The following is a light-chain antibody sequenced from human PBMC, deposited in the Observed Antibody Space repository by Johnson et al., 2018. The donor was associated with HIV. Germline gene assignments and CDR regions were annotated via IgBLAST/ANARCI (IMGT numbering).Light chain of an antibody. Sequence: QSVLTQPPSVSAAPGQKVTISCSGSSSNIGNNYVSWYQQLPGTAPKLLIYDNNKRPSGIPDRFSGSKSGTSATLGITGLQTGDGADYYCGTWDSSLNASYVFGTGTKVTVL. V-gene: IGLV1-51*01. CDR3: GTWDSSLNASYV. CDR2: DNN. CDR1: SSNIGNNY. J-gene: IGLJ1*01.